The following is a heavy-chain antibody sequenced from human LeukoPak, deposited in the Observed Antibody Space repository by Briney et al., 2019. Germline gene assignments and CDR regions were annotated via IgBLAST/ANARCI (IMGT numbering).Heavy chain of an antibody. J-gene: IGHJ4*02. V-gene: IGHV5-51*01. CDR2: IYPGASDT. Sequence: HGESLKISCKGPGYSFTSYWIGWVRPMPGKGLAGMGIIYPGASDTRYSPSFQGQVTISADKSISTAYLQWRSLKASDTAMYYCALSRIAVAGKGFDYWGQGTLVTVSS. CDR3: ALSRIAVAGKGFDY. CDR1: GYSFTSYW. D-gene: IGHD6-19*01.